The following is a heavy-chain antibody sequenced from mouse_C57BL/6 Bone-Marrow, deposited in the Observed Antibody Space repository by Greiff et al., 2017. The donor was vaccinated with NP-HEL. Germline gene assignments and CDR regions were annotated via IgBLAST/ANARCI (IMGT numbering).Heavy chain of an antibody. J-gene: IGHJ4*01. CDR2: IYTGGGYT. D-gene: IGHD2-5*01. Sequence: QVQLQQSGSSLVRPGTSVKMSCKASGYTFTNYGIGWAKQRPGHGLEWIGDIYTGGGYTNYNEKLKGKVTLTADKSSSTAYMQFSSLKSEDSAIYYCAISNYGYAMDYWGQGTSVTVSS. V-gene: IGHV1-63*01. CDR3: AISNYGYAMDY. CDR1: GYTFTNYG.